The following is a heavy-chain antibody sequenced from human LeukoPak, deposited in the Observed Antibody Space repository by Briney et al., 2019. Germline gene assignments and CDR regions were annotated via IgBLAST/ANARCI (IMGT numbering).Heavy chain of an antibody. V-gene: IGHV1-69*01. D-gene: IGHD3-10*01. CDR1: GGTFSSYA. Sequence: ASVKVSCKASGGTFSSYAISWVRQAPGQGLEWMGGITPIFGTANYAQKFQGRVTITADESTSTAYMELSSLRSEDTAVYYCARDIGSYYGSGAHFDPWGQGTLVTVSS. CDR3: ARDIGSYYGSGAHFDP. J-gene: IGHJ5*02. CDR2: ITPIFGTA.